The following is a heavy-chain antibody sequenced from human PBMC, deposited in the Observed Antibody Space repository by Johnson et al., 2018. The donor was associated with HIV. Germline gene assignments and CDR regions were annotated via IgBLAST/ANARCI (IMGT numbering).Heavy chain of an antibody. Sequence: QVQLLESGGGLVKPGGSLRLSCAASGFTFSDYYMSWIRQAPGKGLEWVSYISSSGSTIYYADSVKGRFTISRDNAKNSLYLQMNSLRVEDTALYYCARATYYDFWSGGFAFDIWGQGTMVTVSS. D-gene: IGHD3-3*01. J-gene: IGHJ3*02. CDR2: ISSSGSTI. CDR3: ARATYYDFWSGGFAFDI. V-gene: IGHV3-11*01. CDR1: GFTFSDYY.